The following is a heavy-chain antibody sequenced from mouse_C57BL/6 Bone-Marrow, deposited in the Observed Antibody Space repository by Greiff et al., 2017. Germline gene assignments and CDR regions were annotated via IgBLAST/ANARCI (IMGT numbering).Heavy chain of an antibody. Sequence: EVMLVESGGGLVKPGGSLKLSCAASGFTFSSYAMSWVRQTPEKRLEWVATISDGGSSTYYPDNVKGRFTISRDNAKNNLYRQMGHLKSEDTAMYYCARGGLRLHYYAMDYWGQGTSVTVSS. V-gene: IGHV5-4*03. D-gene: IGHD3-2*02. J-gene: IGHJ4*01. CDR1: GFTFSSYA. CDR3: ARGGLRLHYYAMDY. CDR2: ISDGGSST.